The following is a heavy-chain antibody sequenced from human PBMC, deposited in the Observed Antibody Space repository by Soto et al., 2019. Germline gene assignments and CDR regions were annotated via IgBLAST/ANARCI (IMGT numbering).Heavy chain of an antibody. J-gene: IGHJ6*02. CDR1: GASISSGGDY. CDR3: ARHRREAGQVDYYSFYGLDV. Sequence: QLQVQESGPGLVKPSETLSLTCTVSGASISSGGDYWGWIRQPPGKGLEWIASIHSSGGSYFNPSLKTRVATSADTSKNQISLNLNSVTAADTALYYCARHRREAGQVDYYSFYGLDVWGQGTTVTVSS. V-gene: IGHV4-39*01. CDR2: IHSSGGS.